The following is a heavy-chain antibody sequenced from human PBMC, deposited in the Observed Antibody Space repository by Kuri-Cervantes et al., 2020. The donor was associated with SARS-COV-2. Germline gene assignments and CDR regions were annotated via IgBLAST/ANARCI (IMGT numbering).Heavy chain of an antibody. Sequence: GESLKISCAASGFTFSSYAMHWVRQAPGKGLEWVAVISYDGSHKYHADSVKGRFTISGDNSKNTLYLQMNSLRAEDTAVYYCARGPPGYSSTWSNWFDPWGQGTLVTVSS. CDR2: ISYDGSHK. CDR1: GFTFSSYA. J-gene: IGHJ5*02. D-gene: IGHD6-13*01. V-gene: IGHV3-30*04. CDR3: ARGPPGYSSTWSNWFDP.